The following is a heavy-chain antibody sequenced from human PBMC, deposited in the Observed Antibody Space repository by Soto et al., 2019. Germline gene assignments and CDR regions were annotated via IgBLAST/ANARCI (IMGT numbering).Heavy chain of an antibody. CDR1: GGSFSGYY. Sequence: SETLSLTCAVYGGSFSGYYWSWIRQPPGKGLEWIGEINHSGSTNYNPSLKSRVTISVDTSKNQFSLKLSSVTAADTAVYYCARFRWVAATRSHWFDPWGQGTLVTVSS. D-gene: IGHD2-15*01. CDR2: INHSGST. V-gene: IGHV4-34*01. CDR3: ARFRWVAATRSHWFDP. J-gene: IGHJ5*02.